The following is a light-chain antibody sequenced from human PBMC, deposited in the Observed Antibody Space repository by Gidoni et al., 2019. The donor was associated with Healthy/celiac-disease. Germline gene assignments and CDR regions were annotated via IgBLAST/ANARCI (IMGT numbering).Light chain of an antibody. Sequence: DIQMTQSPSSLSASVGDRVTITRRASQSISSYLNWYQQKPGKAPKLLIYAASRLQSGVPSRFSGSGSGTDFTLTISSLQPADFATYYCQQSYSTLHIFGQGTKLEIK. V-gene: IGKV1-39*01. J-gene: IGKJ2*01. CDR2: AAS. CDR3: QQSYSTLHI. CDR1: QSISSY.